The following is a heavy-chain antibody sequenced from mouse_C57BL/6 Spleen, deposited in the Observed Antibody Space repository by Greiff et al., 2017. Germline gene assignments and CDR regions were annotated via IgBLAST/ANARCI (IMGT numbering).Heavy chain of an antibody. V-gene: IGHV7-1*01. D-gene: IGHD2-4*01. CDR1: GFTFSDSY. J-gene: IGHJ1*03. Sequence: EVKVVESGGGLVQSGRSLRLSCATSGFTFSDSYMEWVRQAPGKGLEWIAASRNKANGYTTEYSASVKGRFIVSRDTSQSILYLQMNALRAEDTAIYYCARENYDKGYWYFEVWGTGATVTVSS. CDR3: ARENYDKGYWYFEV. CDR2: SRNKANGYTT.